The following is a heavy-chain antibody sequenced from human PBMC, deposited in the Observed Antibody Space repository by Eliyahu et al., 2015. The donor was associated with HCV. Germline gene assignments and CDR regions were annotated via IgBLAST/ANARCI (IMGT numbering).Heavy chain of an antibody. CDR3: ARESVTTSTSCPLYGRCAHVDNHHGMDV. CDR1: GFTFSNYW. V-gene: IGHV3-7*03. Sequence: EVQLVESGGDWAQPGGSLRVSCAASGFTFSNYWMSXARXAPGKGLEWVAKIKQDGSERHYVDSVKGRFTISRDNAKNSLYLQMNSLRAEDTAVYYCARESVTTSTSCPLYGRCAHVDNHHGMDVWGQGTTVTVSS. D-gene: IGHD2-2*01. CDR2: IKQDGSER. J-gene: IGHJ6*02.